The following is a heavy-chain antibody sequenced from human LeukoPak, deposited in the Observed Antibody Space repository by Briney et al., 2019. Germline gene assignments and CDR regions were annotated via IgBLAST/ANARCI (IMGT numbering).Heavy chain of an antibody. V-gene: IGHV4-61*01. Sequence: SETLSLTCTVSGGSVSSGSYYWSWIRQPPGKGLEWIGYIYYSGSTNYNPSLKSRVTISVDTSKNQFSLKLSSVTAADTAVYYCARINWGSSYFDYWGQGTLVTVSS. CDR3: ARINWGSSYFDY. J-gene: IGHJ4*02. D-gene: IGHD7-27*01. CDR2: IYYSGST. CDR1: GGSVSSGSYY.